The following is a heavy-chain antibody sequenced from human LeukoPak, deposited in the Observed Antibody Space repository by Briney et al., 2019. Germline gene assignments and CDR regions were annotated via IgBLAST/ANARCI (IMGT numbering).Heavy chain of an antibody. CDR2: IYSGGST. D-gene: IGHD3-10*01. CDR1: GFTVSSNY. V-gene: IGHV3-53*04. J-gene: IGHJ4*02. CDR3: AREYYGSGSYYNDY. Sequence: GGSLRLSCAASGFTVSSNYMSWVRQAPGKGLEWVSVIYSGGSTYYADSVKGRFTISRHNSKNTLYLQMNSLRAEDTAVYYCAREYYGSGSYYNDYWGQGTLVTVSS.